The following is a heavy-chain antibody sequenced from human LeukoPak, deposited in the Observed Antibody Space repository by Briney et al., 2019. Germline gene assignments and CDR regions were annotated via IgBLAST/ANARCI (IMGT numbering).Heavy chain of an antibody. V-gene: IGHV1-24*01. CDR1: GYTLTELS. J-gene: IGHJ4*02. CDR2: FDPEDGET. Sequence: GASVKVSCKVSGYTLTELSMHWVRQAPGKGLEWMGGFDPEDGETIYAQKFQGRVTMTEDTSTDTAYMELSSLRSEDTAVYYCATARYSSGWQVSFDYWGQGTLVIVSS. CDR3: ATARYSSGWQVSFDY. D-gene: IGHD6-19*01.